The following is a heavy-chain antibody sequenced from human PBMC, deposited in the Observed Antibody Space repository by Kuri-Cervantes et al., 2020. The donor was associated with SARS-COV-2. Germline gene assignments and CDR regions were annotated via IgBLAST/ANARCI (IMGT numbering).Heavy chain of an antibody. Sequence: ASVKVSCKASGYTFTSYAMNWVRQAPGQGLEWMGWINTNTGNPTYAQGFTGRFVFSLDTSVSTAYLQISSLKAEDTAVYYCARGPYYYDSSGYEDTFDIWGQGTMVTVSS. J-gene: IGHJ3*02. CDR1: GYTFTSYA. D-gene: IGHD3-22*01. CDR3: ARGPYYYDSSGYEDTFDI. V-gene: IGHV7-4-1*02. CDR2: INTNTGNP.